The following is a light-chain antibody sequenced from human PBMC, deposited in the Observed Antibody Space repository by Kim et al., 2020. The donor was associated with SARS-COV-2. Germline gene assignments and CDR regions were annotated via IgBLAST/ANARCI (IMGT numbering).Light chain of an antibody. CDR3: QQDYSLPFT. Sequence: SPGGRATLSCRASGSVVSTYLSWYQQKPGQAPRLLIYGASTRATGIPARFSGSGSGTDFTLTIRSLQPEDFAVYYCQQDYSLPFTFGGGTKVEIK. J-gene: IGKJ4*01. CDR2: GAS. CDR1: GSVVSTY. V-gene: IGKV3D-7*01.